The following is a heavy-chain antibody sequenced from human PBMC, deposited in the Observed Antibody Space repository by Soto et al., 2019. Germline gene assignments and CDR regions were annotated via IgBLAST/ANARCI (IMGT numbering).Heavy chain of an antibody. CDR2: IYYSGST. V-gene: IGHV4-31*03. D-gene: IGHD3-22*01. CDR1: GGSISRGGYY. CDR3: ARGPDYYDSSGYSNWFDP. J-gene: IGHJ5*02. Sequence: SDPLSLTCTVSGGSISRGGYYWSWIRQHPGKGLEWIGYIYYSGSTYYNPSLKSRVTISVDTSKNQFSLKLSSVTAADTAVYYCARGPDYYDSSGYSNWFDPWGHGTLVTVSS.